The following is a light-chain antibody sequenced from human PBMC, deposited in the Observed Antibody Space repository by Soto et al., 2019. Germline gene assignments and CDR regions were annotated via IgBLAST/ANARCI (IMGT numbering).Light chain of an antibody. CDR1: SSDVGGYNS. CDR3: SSYTSSTTLV. J-gene: IGLJ2*01. V-gene: IGLV2-14*03. CDR2: DVS. Sequence: QSALTQPASVSGSPGQSITISCTGTSSDVGGYNSVSWYQQHPGKAPKLMVYDVSIRPSGVSNRFSGSKSGNTASLTISGLHAEDEADYYCSSYTSSTTLVFGGGTKVTVL.